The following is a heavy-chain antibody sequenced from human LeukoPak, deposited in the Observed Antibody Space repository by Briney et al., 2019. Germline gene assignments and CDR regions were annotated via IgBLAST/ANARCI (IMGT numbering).Heavy chain of an antibody. Sequence: SETLSLTCTVSGGSISSSSYYWGWIRQPPGKGLEWIGSIYYSGSTYYNPSLKSRVTISVDTSKNQFSLKLSSVTAADTAVYYCVRHRAATTYCSGGSCYSEPHWFDPWGQGTLVTVSS. CDR3: VRHRAATTYCSGGSCYSEPHWFDP. V-gene: IGHV4-39*01. J-gene: IGHJ5*02. CDR1: GGSISSSSYY. CDR2: IYYSGST. D-gene: IGHD2-15*01.